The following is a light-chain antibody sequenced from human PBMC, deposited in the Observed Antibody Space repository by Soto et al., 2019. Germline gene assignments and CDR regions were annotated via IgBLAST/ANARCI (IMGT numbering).Light chain of an antibody. CDR3: SSYAGSNILV. Sequence: QSVLTQPPSASGSPGQSVTLSCTGTSSDVGGYNYVSWYQQHPGKAPKLMIYEVSKRPSGVPDRFSGSKSGNTASLTVSGLQAEDEADYYCSSYAGSNILVFGGGTKLTVL. CDR1: SSDVGGYNY. CDR2: EVS. J-gene: IGLJ2*01. V-gene: IGLV2-8*01.